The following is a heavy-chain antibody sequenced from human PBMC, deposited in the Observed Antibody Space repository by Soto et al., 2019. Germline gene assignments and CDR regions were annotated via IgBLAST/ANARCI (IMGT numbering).Heavy chain of an antibody. Sequence: SVKVSCKASGGTFSSYTISWVRQAPGQGLEWMGRIIPILGIANYAQKFQGQVTISADKSISTAYLQWSSLKASDTAMYYCARTRRFEPYYYYYYMDVWGKGTTVTVSS. J-gene: IGHJ6*03. CDR3: ARTRRFEPYYYYYYMDV. D-gene: IGHD3-10*01. CDR2: IIPILGIA. CDR1: GGTFSSYT. V-gene: IGHV1-69*02.